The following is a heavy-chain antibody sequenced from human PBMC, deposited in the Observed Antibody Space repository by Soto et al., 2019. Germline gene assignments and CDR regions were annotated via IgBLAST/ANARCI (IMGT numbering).Heavy chain of an antibody. CDR2: IYYSGST. Sequence: PSETLSLTCTVSGGSISSSSYYWGWIRQPPGKGLEWIGSIYYSGSTYYNPSLKSRVTISVDTSKNQFSLKLSSVTAADTAVYYCARFTGESDIVVVVAANGFDYWGQGNLVTVSS. CDR3: ARFTGESDIVVVVAANGFDY. D-gene: IGHD2-15*01. J-gene: IGHJ4*02. V-gene: IGHV4-39*01. CDR1: GGSISSSSYY.